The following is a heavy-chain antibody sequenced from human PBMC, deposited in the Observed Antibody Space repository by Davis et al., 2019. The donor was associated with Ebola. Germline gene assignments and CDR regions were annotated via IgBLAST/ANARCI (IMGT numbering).Heavy chain of an antibody. Sequence: GESLKISCAASGFTFDDYAMHWVRQAPGKGLEWVSLISGDGGSTYYADSVKGRFTISRDNSKNTLYLQMNSLRTEDTAVYYCAREAGRGYHIDYWGQGTLVTVSS. J-gene: IGHJ4*02. CDR2: ISGDGGST. CDR3: AREAGRGYHIDY. D-gene: IGHD3-22*01. V-gene: IGHV3-43*02. CDR1: GFTFDDYA.